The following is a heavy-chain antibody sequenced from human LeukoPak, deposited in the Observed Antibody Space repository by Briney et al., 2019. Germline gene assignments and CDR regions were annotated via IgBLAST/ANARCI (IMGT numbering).Heavy chain of an antibody. CDR1: GFTFSDYY. CDR2: ITDTGTTI. CDR3: ARRHCSSTSCPLVDY. D-gene: IGHD2-2*01. V-gene: IGHV3-11*04. J-gene: IGHJ4*02. Sequence: GGSLRLSCAASGFTFSDYYMSWISQAPGKGLEWVSYITDTGTTIYYPDSVKGRFTISRDNAKNSLYLQMNSLRAEDTAVYYCARRHCSSTSCPLVDYWGQGTLVTVSS.